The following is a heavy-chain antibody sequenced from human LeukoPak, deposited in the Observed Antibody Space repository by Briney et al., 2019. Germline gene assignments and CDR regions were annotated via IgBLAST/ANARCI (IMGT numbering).Heavy chain of an antibody. V-gene: IGHV4-39*07. CDR2: IYYSGST. Sequence: KSSETLSLTCTVSGGSISSSSYYWGWIRQPPGKGLEWIGSIYYSGSTYYNPSLKSRVTISVDTSKNRFSLKLSSVTAADTAVYYCARVGRRDYWGQGTLVTVSS. J-gene: IGHJ4*02. CDR1: GGSISSSSYY. CDR3: ARVGRRDY.